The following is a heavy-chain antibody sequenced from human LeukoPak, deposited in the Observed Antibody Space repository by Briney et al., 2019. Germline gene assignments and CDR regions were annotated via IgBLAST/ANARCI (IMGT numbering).Heavy chain of an antibody. V-gene: IGHV3-30*02. CDR3: ANEWLVPPYYYYYMDV. Sequence: TGGSLRLSCAASGFTFSSYGMHWVRQAPGKGLEWVAFIRYDGSNKYYADSVKGRFTISRDNSKNTLYLQMNSLRAEDTAVYYCANEWLVPPYYYYYMDVWGKGTTVTVSS. D-gene: IGHD3-22*01. CDR2: IRYDGSNK. J-gene: IGHJ6*03. CDR1: GFTFSSYG.